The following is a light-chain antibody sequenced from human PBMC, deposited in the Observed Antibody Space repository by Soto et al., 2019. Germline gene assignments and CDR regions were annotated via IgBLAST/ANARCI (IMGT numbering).Light chain of an antibody. Sequence: DIQMTQSPSSVSASVGDRVTITCRASQGISSWLAWYQQKPGKAPKLLIYAASTLQSGVPSRFSGAGSGAEFTLTINGLQSEDFATYFCLQHKSYPWTFGQGTKVEL. CDR3: LQHKSYPWT. CDR1: QGISSW. V-gene: IGKV1-12*01. CDR2: AAS. J-gene: IGKJ1*01.